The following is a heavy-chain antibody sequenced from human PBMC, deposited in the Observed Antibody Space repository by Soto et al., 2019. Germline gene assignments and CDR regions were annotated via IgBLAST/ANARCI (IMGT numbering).Heavy chain of an antibody. CDR2: IWYDGSNK. D-gene: IGHD6-13*01. V-gene: IGHV3-33*01. J-gene: IGHJ4*02. CDR1: GFTFSSYA. CDR3: ARHLSASGHFDY. Sequence: GGSLRLSCAASGFTFSSYAMHWVPQAPGKGLEWVAVIWYDGSNKYYADSVKGRFTISRDNSNNTLYLQMNSLRAEDTAVYYCARHLSASGHFDYWGQGTLVTVSS.